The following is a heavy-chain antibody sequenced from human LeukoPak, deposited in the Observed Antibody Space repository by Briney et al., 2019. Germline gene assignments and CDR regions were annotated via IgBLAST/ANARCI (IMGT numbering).Heavy chain of an antibody. V-gene: IGHV1-24*01. J-gene: IGHJ4*02. CDR1: GYTLTELS. CDR3: AIGSVYCSITSCNFEN. Sequence: ASVTVSLTVSGYTLTELSMHWVRLAPGKGLEWMGGFYSVDVETIYAQKLQCRVTMTEDTSTGTSYSARSSLRSEDTAVYYCAIGSVYCSITSCNFENWGEGNL. CDR2: FYSVDVET. D-gene: IGHD2-2*01.